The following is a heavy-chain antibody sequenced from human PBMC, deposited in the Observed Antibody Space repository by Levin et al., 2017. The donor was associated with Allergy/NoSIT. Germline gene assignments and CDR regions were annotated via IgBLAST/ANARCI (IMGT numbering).Heavy chain of an antibody. J-gene: IGHJ6*02. V-gene: IGHV3-53*01. CDR3: ACDRGDAAGDYYGMAV. Sequence: GGSLRLSCAASGFTVSSNSMSWVRQAPGKGLEWVSVIYSGGSTYYADSVKGRFTICRDNSKNTLYIQMNRLRAEDTAVYSCACDRGDAAGDYYGMAVWGQGTTVTVSS. CDR2: IYSGGST. CDR1: GFTVSSNS. D-gene: IGHD6-13*01.